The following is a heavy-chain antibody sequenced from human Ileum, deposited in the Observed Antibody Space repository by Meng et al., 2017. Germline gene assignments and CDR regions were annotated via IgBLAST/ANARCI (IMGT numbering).Heavy chain of an antibody. D-gene: IGHD2-15*01. CDR1: GFIFSNYA. Sequence: GASLKISWAASGFIFSNYAMTWVRQTPGKGLEWVSSITGSGENTYHADSVKGRFTISRDNSKNTLYFQMNSLRAEDTAVYYCAKAPLGSCSGASCYPLDYWGQGTLVTVSS. V-gene: IGHV3-23*01. CDR2: ITGSGENT. CDR3: AKAPLGSCSGASCYPLDY. J-gene: IGHJ4*02.